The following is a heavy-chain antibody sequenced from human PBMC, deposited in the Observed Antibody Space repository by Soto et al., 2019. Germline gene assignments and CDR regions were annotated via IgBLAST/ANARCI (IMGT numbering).Heavy chain of an antibody. CDR1: GGCISSYY. CDR2: IYYSGST. Sequence: PSETLSLTCTVSGGCISSYYWSWIRQPPGKGLEWIGYIYYSGSTNYNPSLKSRVTISVDTSKNQFSLKLSSVTAADTAVYYCARHSSSSETVDYWGQGTLVTVSS. CDR3: ARHSSSSETVDY. V-gene: IGHV4-59*01. D-gene: IGHD6-6*01. J-gene: IGHJ4*02.